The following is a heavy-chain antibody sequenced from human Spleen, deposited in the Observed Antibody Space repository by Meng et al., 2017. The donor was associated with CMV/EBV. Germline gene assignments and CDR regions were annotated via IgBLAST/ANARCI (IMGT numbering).Heavy chain of an antibody. D-gene: IGHD3-22*01. CDR2: VYGSGET. CDR3: ARAGEYYEGTGYGPVDF. Sequence: GGSLRLSCAASGFSVSTNYMGWARQAPGKGLEWVSVVYGSGETCYEDSAKGRLTISRDSSKNTLYLQMNSLRAEDTAVYYCARAGEYYEGTGYGPVDFWGQGTLVTVSS. CDR1: GFSVSTNY. J-gene: IGHJ4*02. V-gene: IGHV3-66*02.